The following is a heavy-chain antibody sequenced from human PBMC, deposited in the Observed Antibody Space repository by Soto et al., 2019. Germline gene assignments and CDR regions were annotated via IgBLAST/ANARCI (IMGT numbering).Heavy chain of an antibody. J-gene: IGHJ4*02. CDR2: IWYDGSNK. V-gene: IGHV3-33*01. CDR1: GFTFSTYG. CDR3: ARAVGPFDY. Sequence: ESGGGVVQPGRSLRLSCEASGFTFSTYGMHLVRQAPGQGLEWVAVIWYDGSNKYYADSVTCRFTISRDNSRDTLYLQMNSLRAEDTAVYYCARAVGPFDYWGQGTLVTVSS.